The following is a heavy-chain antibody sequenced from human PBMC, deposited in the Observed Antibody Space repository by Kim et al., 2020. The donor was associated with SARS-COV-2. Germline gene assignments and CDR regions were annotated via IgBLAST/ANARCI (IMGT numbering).Heavy chain of an antibody. CDR3: ARGPHILLLWFGELGRRNAFDI. CDR1: GGSFSGYY. V-gene: IGHV4-34*01. D-gene: IGHD3-10*01. CDR2: INHSGST. J-gene: IGHJ3*02. Sequence: SETLSLTCAVYGGSFSGYYWSWIRQPPGKGLEWIGEINHSGSTNYNPSLKSRVTISVDTSKNQFSLKLSSVTAADTAVYYCARGPHILLLWFGELGRRNAFDIWGQGTMVTVSS.